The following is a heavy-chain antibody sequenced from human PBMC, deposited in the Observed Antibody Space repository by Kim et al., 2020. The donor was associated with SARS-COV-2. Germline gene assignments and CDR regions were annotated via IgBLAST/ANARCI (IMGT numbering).Heavy chain of an antibody. V-gene: IGHV5-10-1*01. J-gene: IGHJ4*02. D-gene: IGHD3-10*01. Sequence: PSFQGNVTISADKSISTAYLQWSSLKASDTAMYYCATRLDGSGSLYYFDYWGQGTLVTVSS. CDR3: ATRLDGSGSLYYFDY.